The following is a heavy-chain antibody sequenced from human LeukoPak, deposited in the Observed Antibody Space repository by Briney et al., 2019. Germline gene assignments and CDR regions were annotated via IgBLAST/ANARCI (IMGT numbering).Heavy chain of an antibody. D-gene: IGHD2-2*01. J-gene: IGHJ6*02. CDR3: ARENSYQLLLTYYYYGMDV. Sequence: GASVKVSCKASGYTFTSYYMHWVRQAPGQGLEWMGIINPSGGSTSYAQKFQGRVTITADESTSTAYMEPSSLRSEDTAVYYCARENSYQLLLTYYYYGMDVWGQGTTVTVSS. V-gene: IGHV1-46*01. CDR1: GYTFTSYY. CDR2: INPSGGST.